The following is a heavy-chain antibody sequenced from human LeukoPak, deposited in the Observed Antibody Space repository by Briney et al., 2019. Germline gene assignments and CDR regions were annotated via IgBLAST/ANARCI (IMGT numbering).Heavy chain of an antibody. D-gene: IGHD4-17*01. V-gene: IGHV6-1*01. Sequence: SQTLSLTCAISGDTVSSKSVTWNWIRQSPSRGLEWLGRTYYRSKWYSDYAVSLKSRITINPDTSKNQFSLQLNSVTPEDMALYFCARGYGAFSGLDSFDIWGQGTMVTVSS. CDR1: GDTVSSKSVT. CDR2: TYYRSKWYS. J-gene: IGHJ3*02. CDR3: ARGYGAFSGLDSFDI.